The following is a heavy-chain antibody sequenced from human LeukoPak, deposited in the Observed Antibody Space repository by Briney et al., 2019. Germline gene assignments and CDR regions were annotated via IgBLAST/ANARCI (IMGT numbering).Heavy chain of an antibody. CDR3: ARLAAGPNTRYFDL. J-gene: IGHJ2*01. CDR2: IYYNGNT. V-gene: IGHV4-59*01. Sequence: SETLSLTCTVSGGSISSYYWSWIRQPPGKGLEWIAYIYYNGNTKYNPSLKSRVTISADTSKNQFSLKVNSVTAADTAVHYCARLAAGPNTRYFDLWGRGTRVTVSS. D-gene: IGHD6-6*01. CDR1: GGSISSYY.